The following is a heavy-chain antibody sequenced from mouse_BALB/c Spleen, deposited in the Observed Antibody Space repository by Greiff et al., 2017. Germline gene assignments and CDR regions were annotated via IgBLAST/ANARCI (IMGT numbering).Heavy chain of an antibody. J-gene: IGHJ4*01. V-gene: IGHV2-2*02. CDR3: ARNRGLLYAMDY. CDR2: IWSGGST. D-gene: IGHD1-1*01. CDR1: GFSLTSYG. Sequence: QVHVKQSGPGLVQPSQSLSITCTVSGFSLTSYGVHWVRQSPGKGLEWLGVIWSGGSTDYNAAFISRLSISKDNSKSQVFFKMNSLQANDTAIYYCARNRGLLYAMDYWGQGTSVTVSS.